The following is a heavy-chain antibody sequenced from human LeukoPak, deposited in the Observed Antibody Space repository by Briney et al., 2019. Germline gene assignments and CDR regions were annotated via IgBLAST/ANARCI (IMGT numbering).Heavy chain of an antibody. CDR2: FYSGGHT. V-gene: IGHV3-53*01. Sequence: GGSLRLSCAASGFPVSTNYMSWVRQAPGKGLEWVSLFYSGGHTNYADSVKGRFTFSRDSSNNTLYLQMNSLRVEDTAVYYCARGEYGSGWYRDWGQGTLVTVSS. CDR1: GFPVSTNY. J-gene: IGHJ4*02. CDR3: ARGEYGSGWYRD. D-gene: IGHD6-19*01.